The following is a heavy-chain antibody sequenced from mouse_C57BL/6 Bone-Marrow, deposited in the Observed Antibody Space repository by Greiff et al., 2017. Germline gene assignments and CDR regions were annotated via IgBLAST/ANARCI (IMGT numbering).Heavy chain of an antibody. CDR3: ARCWEYFDY. CDR1: GYTFTSYW. J-gene: IGHJ2*01. V-gene: IGHV1-50*01. CDR2: IDPSDSYT. Sequence: QVQLQQPGAELVKPGASVKLSCKASGYTFTSYWMQWVKQRPGQGLEWIGEIDPSDSYTNYNQKFKGKATLTVDTSSSTAYMQLSSLTSEDSAVYYCARCWEYFDYWGQGTTLTVSS. D-gene: IGHD4-1*01.